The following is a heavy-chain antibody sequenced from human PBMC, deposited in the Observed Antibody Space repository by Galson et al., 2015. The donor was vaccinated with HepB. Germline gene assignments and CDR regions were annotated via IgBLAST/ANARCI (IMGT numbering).Heavy chain of an antibody. CDR2: IYSGGST. CDR3: ARTIHSSSWYWYFDL. J-gene: IGHJ2*01. CDR1: GFTVSSNY. V-gene: IGHV3-53*01. Sequence: SLRLSCAASGFTVSSNYMSWVRQAPGKGLEWVSVIYSGGSTYYADSVKGRFTISRDNSKNTLYLQMNSLRAEDTAVYYCARTIHSSSWYWYFDLWGRGTLVTVSS. D-gene: IGHD6-13*01.